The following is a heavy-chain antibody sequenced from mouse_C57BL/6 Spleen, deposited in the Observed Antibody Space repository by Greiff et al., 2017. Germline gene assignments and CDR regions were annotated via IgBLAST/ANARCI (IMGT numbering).Heavy chain of an antibody. J-gene: IGHJ2*01. V-gene: IGHV1-50*01. CDR2: IDPSDSYT. Sequence: QVQLKQPGAELVKPGASVKLSCKASGYTFTSYWMQWVKQRPGQGLEWIGEIDPSDSYTNYNQKFKGKATLTVETASSTAYMQLSSLTSEDSAVYYCARRYYGSSWDYWGQGTTLTVSS. CDR3: ARRYYGSSWDY. CDR1: GYTFTSYW. D-gene: IGHD1-1*01.